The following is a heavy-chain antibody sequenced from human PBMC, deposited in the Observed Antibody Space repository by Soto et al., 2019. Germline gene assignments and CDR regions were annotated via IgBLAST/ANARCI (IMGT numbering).Heavy chain of an antibody. CDR3: ARGVYYGSGSLPFDY. V-gene: IGHV1-69*13. D-gene: IGHD3-10*01. CDR2: IIPIFGTA. CDR1: GGTFSSYA. J-gene: IGHJ4*02. Sequence: GASVKVSCKASGGTFSSYAISWVRQAPGQGLEWMGGIIPIFGTANYAQKFQGRVTITADESTSTAYMELSSLRSEDTAVYYCARGVYYGSGSLPFDYWGQGTLATVS.